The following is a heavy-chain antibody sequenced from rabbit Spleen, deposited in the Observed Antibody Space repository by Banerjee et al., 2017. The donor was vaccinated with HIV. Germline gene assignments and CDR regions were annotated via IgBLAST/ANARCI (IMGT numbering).Heavy chain of an antibody. CDR1: GFSFGSSDY. J-gene: IGHJ4*01. CDR2: IYTGSGST. V-gene: IGHV1S45*01. Sequence: QEQLVESGGGLVQPEGSLTLTCTASGFSFGSSDYMCWVRQAPGKGLEYIGFIYTGSGSTYYASWAKGRFTISKPSSTTVTLQMTSLTGADTATYFCARGNLNIDYRRLNLWGQGTLVTVS. D-gene: IGHD2-1*01. CDR3: ARGNLNIDYRRLNL.